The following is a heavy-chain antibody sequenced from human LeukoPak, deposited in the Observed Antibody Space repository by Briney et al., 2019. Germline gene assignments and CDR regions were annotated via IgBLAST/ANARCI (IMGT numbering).Heavy chain of an antibody. D-gene: IGHD2-2*02. V-gene: IGHV3-23*01. CDR1: GFTFSSYA. CDR3: AKGYCSSTSCYMIDYFDY. J-gene: IGHJ4*02. Sequence: PGGSLRLSCAASGFTFSSYAMSWVRQAPGKGLEWVSAISGSGGSTYYEDSVKGRFTISRDNSKNTLYLQMNSLRAEDTAVYYCAKGYCSSTSCYMIDYFDYWGQGTLVTVSS. CDR2: ISGSGGST.